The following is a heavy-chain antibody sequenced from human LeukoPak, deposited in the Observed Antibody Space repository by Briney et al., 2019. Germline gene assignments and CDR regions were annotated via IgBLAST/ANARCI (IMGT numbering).Heavy chain of an antibody. J-gene: IGHJ2*01. CDR3: ARPGDPWFGYFEL. CDR2: IAGSGEST. Sequence: GGSPTLSCTPSALTFSNYAIRWVRHAPGKGRAWVSAIAGSGESTHYADSVRARFPIPRDNSRDTLYLEMNRLAAEATAVFYGARPGDPWFGYFELWGGGTVVTVSS. D-gene: IGHD3-10*01. CDR1: ALTFSNYA. V-gene: IGHV3-23*01.